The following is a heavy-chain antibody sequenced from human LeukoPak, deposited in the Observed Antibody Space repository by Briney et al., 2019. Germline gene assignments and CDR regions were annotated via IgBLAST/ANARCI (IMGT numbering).Heavy chain of an antibody. CDR2: IYYSGST. V-gene: IGHV4-59*01. J-gene: IGHJ5*02. Sequence: SETLSLTCTVSGASISSYYWSWIRQPPGKGLEWIGYIYYSGSTNYNPSLKSRVTISVDTSKNQFSLKLSSVTAADTAVYYCAATGCCSGGSCYGFDPWGQGTLVTVSS. CDR3: AATGCCSGGSCYGFDP. CDR1: GASISSYY. D-gene: IGHD2-15*01.